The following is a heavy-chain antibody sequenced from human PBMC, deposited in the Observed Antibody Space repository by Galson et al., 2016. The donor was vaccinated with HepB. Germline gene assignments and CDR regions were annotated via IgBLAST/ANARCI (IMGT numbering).Heavy chain of an antibody. CDR3: AADLPNGIYPVDS. Sequence: SLRLSCAASGFAFSHAWMSWVRQAPGKGLEWVGRITPQTTDYAASVKGRFTISRDDSTNTLYLQMSSLRTEDTAIYYCAADLPNGIYPVDSWGQGTLVTVSS. CDR1: GFAFSHAW. V-gene: IGHV3-15*01. J-gene: IGHJ4*02. CDR2: ITPQTT. D-gene: IGHD1-26*01.